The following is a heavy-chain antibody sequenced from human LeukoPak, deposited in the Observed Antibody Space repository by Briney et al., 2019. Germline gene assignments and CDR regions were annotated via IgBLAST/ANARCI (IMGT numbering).Heavy chain of an antibody. J-gene: IGHJ4*02. CDR2: IIPIFSAP. Sequence: GASVKVSCKASAGTFSNCGISWVRHSSGQGLEWMGGIIPIFSAPRYAQKFQGRVTIIADESTNTAYMELSSLRYEETAVYYCASQSQRRNGLFVGNYGGQGTLVTVSS. CDR1: AGTFSNCG. V-gene: IGHV1-69*01. CDR3: ASQSQRRNGLFVGNY. D-gene: IGHD1-1*01.